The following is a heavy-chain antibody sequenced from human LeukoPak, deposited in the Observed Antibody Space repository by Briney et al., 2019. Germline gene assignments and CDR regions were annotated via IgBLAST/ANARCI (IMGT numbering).Heavy chain of an antibody. CDR2: IYTSGST. CDR1: GGSISSGSYY. V-gene: IGHV4-61*02. CDR3: ARESRLGELFLSYYYYYMDV. J-gene: IGHJ6*03. Sequence: SETLSLTCTVSGGSISSGSYYWSWIRQPAGKGLEWIGRIYTSGSTNYNPSLKSRVTISVDTSKNQFSLKLSSVTAADTAVYYFARESRLGELFLSYYYYYMDVWGKGTTVTVSS. D-gene: IGHD3-10*01.